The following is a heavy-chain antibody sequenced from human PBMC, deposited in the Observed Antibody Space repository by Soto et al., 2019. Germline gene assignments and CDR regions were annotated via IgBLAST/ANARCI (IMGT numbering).Heavy chain of an antibody. D-gene: IGHD5-12*01. V-gene: IGHV4-59*01. CDR2: IYYSGNT. CDR1: GGSISSYY. J-gene: IGHJ4*02. CDR3: ATMREMATRLDY. Sequence: SETLSLTCTVSGGSISSYYWSWVRRPPGKGLEWIGYIYYSGNTNYNPSLQSRVTISVDTSKNQFSLKLSSVTAADTAVYYCATMREMATRLDYWGQGTLVTVSS.